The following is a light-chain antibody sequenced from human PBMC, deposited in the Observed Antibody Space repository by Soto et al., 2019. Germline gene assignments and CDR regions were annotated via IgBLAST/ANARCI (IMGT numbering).Light chain of an antibody. J-gene: IGKJ1*01. CDR1: QSVRNY. CDR3: QQFGNSPWT. CDR2: GTS. Sequence: EIVMTQSPATLSVSPGERATLSCGASQSVRNYLVWYQQKSGQPPRLLISGTSNRATGIPDRFSGSGSGRDFTLTISRLEPEDFAVYFCQQFGNSPWTFGQGTKVDIK. V-gene: IGKV3-20*01.